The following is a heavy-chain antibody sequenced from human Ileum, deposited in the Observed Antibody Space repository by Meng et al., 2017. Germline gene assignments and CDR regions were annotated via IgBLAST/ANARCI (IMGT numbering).Heavy chain of an antibody. CDR1: GFTFSNYW. CDR3: ARQDLASVSSPDY. J-gene: IGHJ4*02. CDR2: IKQDGSKL. D-gene: IGHD6-6*01. Sequence: GESLKISCAASGFTFSNYWMTWLRHAPEKGLEWVANIKQDGSKLYYLESVKGRFTISRDNAENSLYLQMNSLRAEDTAVYYCARQDLASVSSPDYWGQGTLVTVSS. V-gene: IGHV3-7*01.